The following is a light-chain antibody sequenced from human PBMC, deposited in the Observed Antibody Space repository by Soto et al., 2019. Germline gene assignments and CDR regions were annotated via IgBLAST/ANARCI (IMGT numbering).Light chain of an antibody. CDR2: SSF. V-gene: IGKV1-39*01. Sequence: DIQMTQSPSSLSASVGDRVTITCRASQSISNYLNWYRHRPGKAPGLLIYSSFTLQSGVPSRFSGSGSGTDFTLTISGLQSEDFATYCCQQSHSPPHYTFGQGTRLEI. J-gene: IGKJ2*01. CDR1: QSISNY. CDR3: QQSHSPPHYT.